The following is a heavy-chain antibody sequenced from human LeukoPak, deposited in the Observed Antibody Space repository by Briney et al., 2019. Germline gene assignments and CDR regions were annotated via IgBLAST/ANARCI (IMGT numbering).Heavy chain of an antibody. Sequence: SETLSLTCTVSGGSISSGGYYWSWIRQHPGKGLEWIGYIYYSGSTYYNPSFKSRVTISVDTSKNQSSLKLSSVTAADTAVYYCARVKMQLAYCGGDCYLGAFDIWGQGTMVTVSS. D-gene: IGHD2-21*02. J-gene: IGHJ3*02. V-gene: IGHV4-31*03. CDR1: GGSISSGGYY. CDR2: IYYSGST. CDR3: ARVKMQLAYCGGDCYLGAFDI.